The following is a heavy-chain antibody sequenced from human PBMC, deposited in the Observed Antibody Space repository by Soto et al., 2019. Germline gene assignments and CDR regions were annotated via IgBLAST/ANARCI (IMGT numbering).Heavy chain of an antibody. CDR2: ISAYNGNT. D-gene: IGHD3-3*01. V-gene: IGHV1-18*01. Sequence: QVPLVQSGAEVKKPGASVKVSCKASGYTFTSYGISWVRQAPGQGLERMGWISAYNGNTNYAQKLQGRVTMTTDTSTSTAYMELRSLRSDDTAVYYCARDARYYDFWSGYSTPFDHWGQGTLVTVSS. CDR3: ARDARYYDFWSGYSTPFDH. J-gene: IGHJ4*02. CDR1: GYTFTSYG.